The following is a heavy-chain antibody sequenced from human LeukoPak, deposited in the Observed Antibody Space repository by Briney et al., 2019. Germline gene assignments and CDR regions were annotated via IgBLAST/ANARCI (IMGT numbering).Heavy chain of an antibody. CDR3: ARVRVDSSGYSTSVAFDI. J-gene: IGHJ3*02. CDR2: ISGSGGST. D-gene: IGHD3-22*01. CDR1: GFTFSSYA. Sequence: GGSLRLSCAASGFTFSSYAMSWVRQAPGKGLEWVSAISGSGGSTYYADSVKGRFTISRDNSKNTLYLQMNSLRAEDTAVYYCARVRVDSSGYSTSVAFDIWGQGTMVTVSS. V-gene: IGHV3-23*01.